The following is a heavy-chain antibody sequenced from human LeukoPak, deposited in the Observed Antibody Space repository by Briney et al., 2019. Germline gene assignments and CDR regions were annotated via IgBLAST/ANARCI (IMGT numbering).Heavy chain of an antibody. D-gene: IGHD6-19*01. CDR1: GYSITGGFY. CDR2: MYHRGTS. V-gene: IGHV4-38-2*02. J-gene: IGHJ4*02. Sequence: PSETLSLTCTVSGYSITGGFYWGWIRQSPGKGLEWIGSMYHRGTSYYNPSLKSRVTISVDTSKNQFSLKLSSVTAADTAVYYCARHTAVTGTDYWGQGTLVTVSS. CDR3: ARHTAVTGTDY.